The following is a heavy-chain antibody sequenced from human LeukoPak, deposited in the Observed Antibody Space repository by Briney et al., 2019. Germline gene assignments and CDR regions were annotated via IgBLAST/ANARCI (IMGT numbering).Heavy chain of an antibody. Sequence: ASVKVSCKASGYTFTSYGISWVRQAPGQGLEWMGWISAYNGNTNYAQKLQSRVTMTTDTSTSTAYMELRSLRSDDTAVYYCARDCSSTSCFYYYYYGMDVWGQGTTVTVSS. V-gene: IGHV1-18*01. D-gene: IGHD2-2*01. CDR3: ARDCSSTSCFYYYYYGMDV. CDR2: ISAYNGNT. J-gene: IGHJ6*02. CDR1: GYTFTSYG.